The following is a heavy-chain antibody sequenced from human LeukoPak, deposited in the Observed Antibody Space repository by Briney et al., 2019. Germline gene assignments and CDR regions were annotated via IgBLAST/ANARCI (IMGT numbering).Heavy chain of an antibody. V-gene: IGHV3-23*01. CDR3: AKDRAPSYGDYQGYYFDY. CDR1: GFTFSTYS. J-gene: IGHJ4*02. D-gene: IGHD4-17*01. CDR2: ISGSGGST. Sequence: PGGSLRLSCAASGFTFSTYSMNWVRQTPGKGLEWVSAISGSGGSTYYADSVKGRFTISRDNSKNTLYLQMNSLRAEDTAVYYCAKDRAPSYGDYQGYYFDYWGQGTLVTVSS.